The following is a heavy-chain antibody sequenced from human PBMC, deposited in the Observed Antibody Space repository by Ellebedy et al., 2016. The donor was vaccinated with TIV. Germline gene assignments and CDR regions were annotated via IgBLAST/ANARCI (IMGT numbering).Heavy chain of an antibody. Sequence: GGSLRLXXAASGFTFSSYGMYWVRQAPGKGLEWVAVIWYDGGNKYYADSVKGRFTISRDNSKNTLYLQMNSLRAEDTAVYYCAREPMVRGVIRRGYAMDVWGQGTTVTVSS. D-gene: IGHD3-10*01. CDR3: AREPMVRGVIRRGYAMDV. CDR1: GFTFSSYG. J-gene: IGHJ6*02. CDR2: IWYDGGNK. V-gene: IGHV3-33*01.